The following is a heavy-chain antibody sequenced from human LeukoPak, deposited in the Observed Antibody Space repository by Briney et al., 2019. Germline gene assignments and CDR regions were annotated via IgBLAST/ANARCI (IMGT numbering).Heavy chain of an antibody. V-gene: IGHV5-51*01. CDR1: GSSFTSYW. CDR3: ARRMETSETFNI. D-gene: IGHD2-8*01. J-gene: IGHJ3*02. CDR2: IYPGDSDT. Sequence: GESLKISCTGSGSSFTSYWIAWVRQLPGKALEWMGIIYPGDSDTRYNPSFQGQVTISADKSTSTASLQWSSLKASDTAMYYCARRMETSETFNIWGQGTRVTVSS.